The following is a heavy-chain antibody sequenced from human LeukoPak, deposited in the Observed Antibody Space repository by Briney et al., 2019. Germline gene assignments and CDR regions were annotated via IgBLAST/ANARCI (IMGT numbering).Heavy chain of an antibody. CDR1: GFTFSSYE. CDR2: ISSSGSTI. CDR3: ARGAHRWATTNGNFDY. V-gene: IGHV3-48*03. Sequence: GGSLRLSCAASGFTFSSYEMNWVRQAPGKGLEWVSYISSSGSTIYYADSVKGRFTISRDNAKNSLYLQMNSLRAEDTAVYYCARGAHRWATTNGNFDYWGQGTLVTVSS. D-gene: IGHD1-1*01. J-gene: IGHJ4*02.